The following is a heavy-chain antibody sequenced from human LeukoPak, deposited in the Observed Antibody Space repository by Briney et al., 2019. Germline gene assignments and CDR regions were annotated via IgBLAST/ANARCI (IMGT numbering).Heavy chain of an antibody. CDR1: GFTFSSYS. D-gene: IGHD3-9*01. V-gene: IGHV3-21*01. CDR2: ISSSSSYI. Sequence: GGSLRLSCAASGFTFSSYSMNWVRQAPGKGLEWVSSISSSSSYIYYADSVKGRFTISRDNAKNSLYLQMNSLRAEDTAVYYCAKEAGYDILTSNPFDYWGQGTLVTVSS. CDR3: AKEAGYDILTSNPFDY. J-gene: IGHJ4*02.